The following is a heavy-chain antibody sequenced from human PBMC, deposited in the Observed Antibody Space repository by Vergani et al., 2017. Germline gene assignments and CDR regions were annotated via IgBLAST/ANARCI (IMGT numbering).Heavy chain of an antibody. CDR2: INHSGST. J-gene: IGHJ4*02. V-gene: IGHV4-34*01. CDR1: GFTFSSYS. Sequence: VQLVESGGGLVKPGGSLRLSCAASGFTFSSYSMNWVRQAPGKGLEWIGEINHSGSTNYNPSLKSRVTISVDTSKNQFSLKLSSVTAADTAVYYCARGKDTAMVTLGYWGQGTLVTVSS. D-gene: IGHD5-18*01. CDR3: ARGKDTAMVTLGY.